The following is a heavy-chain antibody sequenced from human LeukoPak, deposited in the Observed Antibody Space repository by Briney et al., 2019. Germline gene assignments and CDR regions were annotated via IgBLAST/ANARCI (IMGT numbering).Heavy chain of an antibody. CDR2: IKQDGSEK. V-gene: IGHV3-7*01. CDR1: GFTFSSYW. CDR3: ARVSWAAAGDFHY. J-gene: IGHJ4*02. Sequence: PGGSLRLSCAASGFTFSSYWMSWVRQAPGKGLEWVANIKQDGSEKYYVDSVKGRFTISRDNAKNSLYLQMNSLRAEDTAVYYCARVSWAAAGDFHYWGQGTLVTVSS. D-gene: IGHD6-13*01.